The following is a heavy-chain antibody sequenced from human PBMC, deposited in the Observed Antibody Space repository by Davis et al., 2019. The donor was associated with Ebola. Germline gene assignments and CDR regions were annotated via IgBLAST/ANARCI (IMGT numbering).Heavy chain of an antibody. D-gene: IGHD3-16*01. Sequence: SETPLTCTVSGGSISSSSYYWGWIRQPPGQGLEWIGSIYYSGSTYYNPSLKSRVTISVDTSKNQFSLKLSSVTAADTAVYYCASWGPYDYVWGSYGYWGQGTLVTVSS. CDR1: GGSISSSSYY. V-gene: IGHV4-39*01. J-gene: IGHJ4*02. CDR2: IYYSGST. CDR3: ASWGPYDYVWGSYGY.